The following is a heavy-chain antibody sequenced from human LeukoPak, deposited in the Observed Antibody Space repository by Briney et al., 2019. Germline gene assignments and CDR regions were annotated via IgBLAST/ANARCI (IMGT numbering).Heavy chain of an antibody. CDR1: EYTFTSYY. J-gene: IGHJ6*03. D-gene: IGHD2-2*02. CDR2: INPSGGST. V-gene: IGHV1-46*01. Sequence: GASVKVSCKASEYTFTSYYMHWVRQAPGEGLEWMGIINPSGGSTSYAQKFQGRVTMTRDTSTSTVYMELSSLRSEDTAVYYCAAGYCSSTSCYNTYYYYYMDVWGKGTTVTVSS. CDR3: AAGYCSSTSCYNTYYYYYMDV.